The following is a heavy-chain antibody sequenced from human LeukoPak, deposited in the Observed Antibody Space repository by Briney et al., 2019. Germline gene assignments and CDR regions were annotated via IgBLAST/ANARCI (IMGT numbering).Heavy chain of an antibody. CDR3: AKSPGYSYGPENY. D-gene: IGHD5-18*01. J-gene: IGHJ4*02. CDR2: IYSGSST. Sequence: GGSLRLSCAASGFTVSTNYMSWVRQAPGKGLEWVSVIYSGSSTYYADSVKGRFTISRDNSKNTLYLQMNSLRAEDTAVYYCAKSPGYSYGPENYWGQGTLVTVSS. CDR1: GFTVSTNY. V-gene: IGHV3-53*01.